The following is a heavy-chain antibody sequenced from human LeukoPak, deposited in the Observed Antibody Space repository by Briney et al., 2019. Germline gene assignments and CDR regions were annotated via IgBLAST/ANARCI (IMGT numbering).Heavy chain of an antibody. CDR1: GGSISSSSYY. CDR3: ARGRYFDY. J-gene: IGHJ4*02. Sequence: KPSETLSLTCTVSGGSISSSSYYWGWIRQPPGKGLEWIGSIYYSGSTYYNSSLKSRVTMSVDTSKNQFSLNLSSVTAADTAVYYCARGRYFDYWGQGTLVTVSS. V-gene: IGHV4-39*07. CDR2: IYYSGST.